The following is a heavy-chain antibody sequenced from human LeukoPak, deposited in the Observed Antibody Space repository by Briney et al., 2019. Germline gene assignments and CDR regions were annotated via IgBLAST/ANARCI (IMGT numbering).Heavy chain of an antibody. CDR3: ASGKDPGGAFDI. Sequence: GGSVRLSCPASVFIFSSYSMNWVRQAPGRGVEGVSSISSSSSYIYYADSVKGRFTISRDNAKNSLYLQMNSLRAEDTAVYYCASGKDPGGAFDIWGQGTMVTVSS. V-gene: IGHV3-21*01. J-gene: IGHJ3*02. CDR2: ISSSSSYI. D-gene: IGHD1-14*01. CDR1: VFIFSSYS.